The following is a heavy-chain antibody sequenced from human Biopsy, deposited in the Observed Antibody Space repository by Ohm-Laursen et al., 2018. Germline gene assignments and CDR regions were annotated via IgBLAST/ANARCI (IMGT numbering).Heavy chain of an antibody. V-gene: IGHV1-69*13. Sequence: GASVNVSCKASGVTFDTYAFGWGGQAPGQGLEWMGGRIPYFNTIYYARNFQDRAVITADRSARTTDMQLSGLRPDDTAVYYCVGGQRGPPIGDTVPGDSFDLWGPGTMVTVSP. D-gene: IGHD2/OR15-2a*01. J-gene: IGHJ3*01. CDR2: RIPYFNTI. CDR3: VGGQRGPPIGDTVPGDSFDL. CDR1: GVTFDTYA.